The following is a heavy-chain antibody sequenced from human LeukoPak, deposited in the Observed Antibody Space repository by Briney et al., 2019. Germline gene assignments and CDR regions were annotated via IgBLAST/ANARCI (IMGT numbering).Heavy chain of an antibody. CDR3: TSHESEIDC. CDR1: GFTSSNYW. V-gene: IGHV3-74*01. Sequence: GGSPRLSCAASGFTSSNYWMHWVRQAPGKGLVWVSRINSDGSSTSYADSVRGRFTISRDNAKNTLYQQMNSRRAEDTAVYCWTSHESEIDCWGQGTLVTVSS. CDR2: INSDGSST. J-gene: IGHJ4*02.